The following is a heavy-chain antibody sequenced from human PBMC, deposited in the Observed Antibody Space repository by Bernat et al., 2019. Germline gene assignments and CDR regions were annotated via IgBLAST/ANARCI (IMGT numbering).Heavy chain of an antibody. CDR2: IYWDDDK. CDR1: GFSLTTSGVG. CDR3: AHIEIMLGGVQRVDAFDF. V-gene: IGHV2-5*02. J-gene: IGHJ3*01. Sequence: QITLKESGPTLVKPTQTLTLTCTFSGFSLTTSGVGVGWIRQPPGEALDWLAVIYWDDDKRYSPSLRSRLTITKDISRNQVVLTMTNMDPLDTATYFCAHIEIMLGGVQRVDAFDFWGQGTMVTVSS. D-gene: IGHD3-16*01.